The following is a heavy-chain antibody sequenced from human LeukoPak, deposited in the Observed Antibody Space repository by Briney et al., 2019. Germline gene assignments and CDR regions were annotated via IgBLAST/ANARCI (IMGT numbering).Heavy chain of an antibody. Sequence: GGSLRLSCAASGFTFSSYGMHWVRQAPGKGLEWVSAISGSGSSTYYADSVKGRFSISRDNSKNTLYLQMNSLRAEDTAVYHCAKGLSSGYPTMYYFDYWGQGTLVTVSS. J-gene: IGHJ4*02. D-gene: IGHD3-22*01. CDR2: ISGSGSST. V-gene: IGHV3-23*01. CDR1: GFTFSSYG. CDR3: AKGLSSGYPTMYYFDY.